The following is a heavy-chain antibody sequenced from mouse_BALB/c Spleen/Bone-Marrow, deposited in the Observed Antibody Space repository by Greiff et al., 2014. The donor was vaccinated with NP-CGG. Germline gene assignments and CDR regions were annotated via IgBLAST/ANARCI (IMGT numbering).Heavy chain of an antibody. J-gene: IGHJ1*01. Sequence: EVNVVESGGGLVKPGGSLKLSCAASGFTFSSYGMSWVRQTPEKRLEWVATISGGGSYTYFSDRVKGRFTISRDNAKNNLNLQMSSLRSEDTALYYCARSFGSSYWYFDVWGAGTTVTVSS. CDR2: ISGGGSYT. CDR1: GFTFSSYG. D-gene: IGHD1-1*01. CDR3: ARSFGSSYWYFDV. V-gene: IGHV5-9-2*01.